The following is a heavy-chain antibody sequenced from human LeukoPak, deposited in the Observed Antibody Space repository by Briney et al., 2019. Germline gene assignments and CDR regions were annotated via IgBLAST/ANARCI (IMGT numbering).Heavy chain of an antibody. CDR2: ISSSGSTI. J-gene: IGHJ4*02. Sequence: GGSLRLSCAASGFTFSDYYMSWIRQAPGKGLEWVSYISSSGSTIYYADSVKGRFTISRDNAKNSLYLQMNSLRAEDTAVYYCVGTIRKDTFDYWGQGTLVTVSS. CDR3: VGTIRKDTFDY. D-gene: IGHD1-14*01. V-gene: IGHV3-11*01. CDR1: GFTFSDYY.